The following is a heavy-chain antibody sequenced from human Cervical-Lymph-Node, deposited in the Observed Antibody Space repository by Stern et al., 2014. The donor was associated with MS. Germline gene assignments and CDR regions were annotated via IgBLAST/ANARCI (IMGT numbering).Heavy chain of an antibody. V-gene: IGHV5-51*01. CDR3: ARDYGDYAFDY. Sequence: EVQLVESGAEVKKPGESLEISCKGSGYSFTANWIAWVRQMPGKGLELMGIIYPGDSDTRYSPSFQGQVTISADKSISTAYLQWSSLKASDTAMYYCARDYGDYAFDYWGQGTLVTVSS. CDR2: IYPGDSDT. J-gene: IGHJ4*02. CDR1: GYSFTANW. D-gene: IGHD4-17*01.